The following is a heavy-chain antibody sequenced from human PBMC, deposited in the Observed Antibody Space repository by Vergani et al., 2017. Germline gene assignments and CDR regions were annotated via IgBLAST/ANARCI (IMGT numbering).Heavy chain of an antibody. CDR3: ARHDWFSGPPYY. CDR1: GYRFSAYC. CDR2: IDPDDSKT. V-gene: IGHV5-51*01. D-gene: IGHD3-9*01. J-gene: IGHJ4*02. Sequence: ELLLAQSGAEVRKPGESLKISCKPSGYRFSAYCIGWVRQTPGRGLEWIGVIDPDDSKTKYSPSFQGQVSISADKSINTVYLQWSSLKSEDIGIYYCARHDWFSGPPYYWGQGTRVSVSS.